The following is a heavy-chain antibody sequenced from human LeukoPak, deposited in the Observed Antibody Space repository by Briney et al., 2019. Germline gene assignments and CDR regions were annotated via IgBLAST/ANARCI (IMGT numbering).Heavy chain of an antibody. V-gene: IGHV4-34*01. CDR3: ARRVATNTIDY. CDR1: GGSFSGYY. D-gene: IGHD5-12*01. Sequence: PSETLSLTCAVYGGSFSGYYWSWIRQPPGKGLEWIGEINHSGSTNYNPSLKSRVTISVDTSKNQFSLKLSSVTPADTAVYYCARRVATNTIDYWGQGTLVTVSS. J-gene: IGHJ4*02. CDR2: INHSGST.